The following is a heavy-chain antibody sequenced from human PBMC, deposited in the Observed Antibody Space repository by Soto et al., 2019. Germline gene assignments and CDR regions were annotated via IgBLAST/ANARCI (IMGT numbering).Heavy chain of an antibody. CDR2: IYHSVST. D-gene: IGHD3-22*01. CDR1: GYSISSGYY. J-gene: IGHJ5*02. V-gene: IGHV4-38-2*01. CDR3: ARARDSSGYYSNWFDP. Sequence: SETLSLTCAVSGYSISSGYYWGWIRQPPGKGLEWIGSIYHSVSTYYNPSLKSRVTISVDTSKNQFSLKLSSVTAADTAVYYCARARDSSGYYSNWFDPWGQGTLVTVSS.